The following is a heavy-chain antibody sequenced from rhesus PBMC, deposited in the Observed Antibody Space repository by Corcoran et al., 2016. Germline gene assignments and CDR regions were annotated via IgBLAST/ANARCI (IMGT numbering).Heavy chain of an antibody. V-gene: IGHV4-65*01. J-gene: IGHJ4*01. CDR2: ISGRSGST. D-gene: IGHD5-12*01. CDR1: GGSVSSSNW. Sequence: QLQLQESGPGLVKPSETLSVTCAVSGGSVSSSNWWSWIRQPPGKGLEGIGYISGRSGSTYYNPSLKSRVTISTDTSKNQFYLKLSSVTAADTAVYYCARGYSEFNYWGQGVLVTVSS. CDR3: ARGYSEFNY.